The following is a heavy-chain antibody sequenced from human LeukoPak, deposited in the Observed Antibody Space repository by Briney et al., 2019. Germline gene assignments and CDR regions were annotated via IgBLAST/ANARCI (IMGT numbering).Heavy chain of an antibody. J-gene: IGHJ4*02. D-gene: IGHD4/OR15-4a*01. CDR2: ISAYNGNT. CDR1: GYTFTSYG. Sequence: ASVKVSCKASGYTFTSYGISWVQQAPGQGLEWMGWISAYNGNTNYAQNLQGRVIMTTDTSTSTAYMELRSLRSDDTAVYYCARDEGYYGAPLFDYWGQGTLVTVSS. CDR3: ARDEGYYGAPLFDY. V-gene: IGHV1-18*01.